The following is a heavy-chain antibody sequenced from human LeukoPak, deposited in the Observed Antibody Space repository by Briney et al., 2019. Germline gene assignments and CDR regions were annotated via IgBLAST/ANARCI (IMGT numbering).Heavy chain of an antibody. V-gene: IGHV2-70*11. D-gene: IGHD4-11*01. CDR2: IDWDDDK. Sequence: SGPALVKPTQTLTLACTFSGFSLTTTGMCVSWIRQPPGKGLEWLARIDWDDDKYYSTSLKTRLTISKDTFTNQVVLTMTNMDPVDTATYYCAHFRLPPGPGAFDIWGQGTMVTVSS. J-gene: IGHJ3*02. CDR1: GFSLTTTGMC. CDR3: AHFRLPPGPGAFDI.